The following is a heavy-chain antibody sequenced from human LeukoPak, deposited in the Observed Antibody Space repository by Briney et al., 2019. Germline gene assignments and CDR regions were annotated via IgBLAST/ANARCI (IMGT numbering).Heavy chain of an antibody. Sequence: GGSLRLSCAASVFNFSTYEMKLVRQAPGKGLGWISYISSSGNAIYYADDVKGRFTISRDNAKNSLYLQMNSLRAEDTAVYYCARDNYDSSTPYYFDNWGQGTLVTVSS. CDR2: ISSSGNAI. CDR1: VFNFSTYE. V-gene: IGHV3-48*03. D-gene: IGHD3-22*01. J-gene: IGHJ4*02. CDR3: ARDNYDSSTPYYFDN.